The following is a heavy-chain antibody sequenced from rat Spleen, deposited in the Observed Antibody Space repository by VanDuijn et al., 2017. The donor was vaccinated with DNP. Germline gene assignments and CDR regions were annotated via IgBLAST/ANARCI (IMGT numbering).Heavy chain of an antibody. CDR1: GFTFSGFW. CDR2: INTDGDST. CDR3: ARVGDYYAMDA. Sequence: EVQLVESGGGLVQPGGSLKLSCVASGFTFSGFWIYWIRQAPGKGLEWVASINTDGDSTFYPDSVKGRFTISRDNAKSTLYLQMDSLRSEDTATYYCARVGDYYAMDAWGQGTSVTVSS. J-gene: IGHJ4*01. V-gene: IGHV5-58*01.